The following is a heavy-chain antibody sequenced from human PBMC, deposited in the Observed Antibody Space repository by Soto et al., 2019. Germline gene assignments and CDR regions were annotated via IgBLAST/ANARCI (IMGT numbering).Heavy chain of an antibody. V-gene: IGHV3-23*01. D-gene: IGHD3-22*01. J-gene: IGHJ3*02. CDR2: ISGSGGST. Sequence: GGSLRLSCAASGFAFSSYWMHWVRQAPGKGLVWVSAISGSGGSTYYADSVKGRFTISRDNSKNTLYLQMNSLRAEDTAVYYCAKSSYGITMIVVAPGAFDIWGQGTMVTVSS. CDR1: GFAFSSYW. CDR3: AKSSYGITMIVVAPGAFDI.